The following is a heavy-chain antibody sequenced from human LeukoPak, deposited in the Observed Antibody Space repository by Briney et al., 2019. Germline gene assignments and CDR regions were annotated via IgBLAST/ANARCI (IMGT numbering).Heavy chain of an antibody. CDR1: GFTFSSYW. V-gene: IGHV3-7*01. Sequence: GGSLRLSCAASGFTFSSYWMSWVRRAPGKGLEWVANIKQGGSEEYYVDSVKGRFTISRDNVKNLLYLQMNSLRAEDTAVYYCARVGVTFLYYFDSWGQGTLVTVSS. J-gene: IGHJ4*02. CDR3: ARVGVTFLYYFDS. D-gene: IGHD1-26*01. CDR2: IKQGGSEE.